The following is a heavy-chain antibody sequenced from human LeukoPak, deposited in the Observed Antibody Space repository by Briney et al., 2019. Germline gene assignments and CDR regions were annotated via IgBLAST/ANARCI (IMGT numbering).Heavy chain of an antibody. CDR3: ARIGYSGYDPRVY. Sequence: GRSLRLSCAASGFTFSSYAMHWVRQAPGKGLEWVAVISYDGSNKYYADSVKGRFTISRDNSKNTLYLQMNSLRAEDTAVYYCARIGYSGYDPRVYWGQGTLVTVSS. CDR1: GFTFSSYA. CDR2: ISYDGSNK. D-gene: IGHD5-12*01. J-gene: IGHJ4*02. V-gene: IGHV3-30-3*01.